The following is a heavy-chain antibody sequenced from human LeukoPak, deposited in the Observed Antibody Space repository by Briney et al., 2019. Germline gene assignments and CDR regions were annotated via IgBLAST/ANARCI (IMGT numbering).Heavy chain of an antibody. CDR2: INYSGST. CDR1: GGSISSYY. J-gene: IGHJ5*02. D-gene: IGHD3-10*01. V-gene: IGHV4-59*01. Sequence: SETLSLTCTVSGGSISSYYWSWIRQPPGKGLEWIGYINYSGSTNYNPPLKIRVTISVDPSKNQFSLKLSSVTAADTAVYYCAREHYYGSGSYYNVNWFDPWGQGTLVTVSS. CDR3: AREHYYGSGSYYNVNWFDP.